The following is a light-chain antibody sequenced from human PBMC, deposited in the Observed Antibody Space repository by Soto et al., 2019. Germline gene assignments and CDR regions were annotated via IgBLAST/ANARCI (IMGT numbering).Light chain of an antibody. Sequence: QLVLTQSPSASASLGASVKLTCTLSSGHSSYAIAWHQQQPEKGPRYLMKFNSDGSHSKGDGIPDRFSGSSSGAERYLTISCLQSEDEADYYCQTGGTGVVFGGGTKLTVL. V-gene: IGLV4-69*01. CDR3: QTGGTGVV. CDR1: SGHSSYA. CDR2: FNSDGSH. J-gene: IGLJ2*01.